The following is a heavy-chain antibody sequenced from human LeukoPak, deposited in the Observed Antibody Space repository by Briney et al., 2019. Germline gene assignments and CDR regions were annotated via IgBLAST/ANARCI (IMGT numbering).Heavy chain of an antibody. CDR2: ISSSSSYI. Sequence: GGSLRLSCAASGFTFSSYSMNWVRQAPGRGLEWVSSISSSSSYIYYIDSERGRVTLSTDTAKNTLYLQMNSLRAEDTAVYYCARVAVAGRRGWGDFDYWGQGTLVTVSS. CDR3: ARVAVAGRRGWGDFDY. CDR1: GFTFSSYS. J-gene: IGHJ4*02. D-gene: IGHD6-19*01. V-gene: IGHV3-21*01.